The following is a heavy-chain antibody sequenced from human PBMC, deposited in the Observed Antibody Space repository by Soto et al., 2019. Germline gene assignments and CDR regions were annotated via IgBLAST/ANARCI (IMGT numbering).Heavy chain of an antibody. CDR3: ARSYYDSSGYCGWFDP. Sequence: ASVKLSCKASGDSFTSYAMHWVRQAPGQRLEWMGWINAGNGNTKYSQKFQGRVTITRDTSASTAYMELSSLRSEDTAVYYCARSYYDSSGYCGWFDPWGQGTLVTVSS. D-gene: IGHD3-22*01. J-gene: IGHJ5*02. CDR2: INAGNGNT. CDR1: GDSFTSYA. V-gene: IGHV1-3*01.